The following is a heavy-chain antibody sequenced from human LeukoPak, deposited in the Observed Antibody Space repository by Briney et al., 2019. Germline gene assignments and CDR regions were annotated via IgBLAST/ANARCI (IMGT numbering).Heavy chain of an antibody. CDR2: TYYRSKWYN. Sequence: SQTLSLTCAISGDSVSSNSAAWNWIRQSPSRGLEWLGRTYYRSKWYNDYAVSVKSRITINPDTSKNQFSLQLNSVTPEDTAVYYCARDRATMVRGVITPRAWFDPWGQGTLVTVSS. J-gene: IGHJ5*02. V-gene: IGHV6-1*01. CDR3: ARDRATMVRGVITPRAWFDP. D-gene: IGHD3-10*01. CDR1: GDSVSSNSAA.